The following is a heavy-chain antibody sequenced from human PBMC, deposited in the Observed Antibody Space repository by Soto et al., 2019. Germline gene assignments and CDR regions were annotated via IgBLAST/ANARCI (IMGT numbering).Heavy chain of an antibody. CDR1: GFTVSSNY. CDR3: ARGLDLPAYYGMDV. J-gene: IGHJ6*02. CDR2: IYSGGST. V-gene: IGHV3-53*01. D-gene: IGHD3-16*01. Sequence: LRLSCAASGFTVSSNYMSWVRQAPGKGLEWVSVIYSGGSTYYADSVKGRFTISRDNSKNTLYLQMNSLRAEDTAVYYCARGLDLPAYYGMDVWGQGTTVTVSS.